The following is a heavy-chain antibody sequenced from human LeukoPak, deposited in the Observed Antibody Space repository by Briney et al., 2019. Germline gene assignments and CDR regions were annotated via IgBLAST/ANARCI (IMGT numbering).Heavy chain of an antibody. D-gene: IGHD3-22*01. CDR2: INHSGST. CDR3: ARGISRITMIVVVTKAHHAFDI. V-gene: IGHV4-34*01. CDR1: GGSFSGYY. Sequence: SETLSLTCAVYGGSFSGYYWSWIRQPPGKELEWIGEINHSGSTNYNPSLKSRVTISVDTSKNQFSLKPSSVTAADTAVYYCARGISRITMIVVVTKAHHAFDIWGQGTMVTVSS. J-gene: IGHJ3*02.